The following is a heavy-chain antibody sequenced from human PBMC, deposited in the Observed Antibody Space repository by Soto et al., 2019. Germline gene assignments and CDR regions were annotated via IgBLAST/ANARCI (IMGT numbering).Heavy chain of an antibody. CDR3: ARVIVVVPAAMSSDLDY. J-gene: IGHJ4*02. CDR2: ISSSSSYI. CDR1: GFTFSSYS. Sequence: VGSLRLSCAASGFTFSSYSMNWVRQAPGKGLEWVSSISSSSSYIYYADSVKGRFTISRDNAKNSLYLQMNSLRAEDTAVYYCARVIVVVPAAMSSDLDYWGQGTLVTVSS. D-gene: IGHD2-2*01. V-gene: IGHV3-21*01.